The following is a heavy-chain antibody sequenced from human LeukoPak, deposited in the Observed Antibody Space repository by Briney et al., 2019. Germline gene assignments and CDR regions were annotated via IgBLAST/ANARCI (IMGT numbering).Heavy chain of an antibody. Sequence: SETLSLTCTVSGASISRSAYYWGWFRQPPGKGLEWIATIFYSGSTYYNPSLKSRVTISVDTSKNQFSLKLSSVTAADTAVYYCARDRGYCSSTSCYTSWFDPWGQGTLVTVSS. CDR2: IFYSGST. CDR1: GASISRSAYY. CDR3: ARDRGYCSSTSCYTSWFDP. J-gene: IGHJ5*02. V-gene: IGHV4-39*07. D-gene: IGHD2-2*02.